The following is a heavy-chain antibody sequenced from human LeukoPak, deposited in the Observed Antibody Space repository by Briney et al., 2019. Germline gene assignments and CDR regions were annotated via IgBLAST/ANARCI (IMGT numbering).Heavy chain of an antibody. CDR3: ARGDFWSGSDY. CDR2: IYYSETT. D-gene: IGHD3-3*01. Sequence: SETLSLSCTVSGGSISRNYWNWIRQPPGKGLEWLGNIYYSETTNYNPSLKSRVSISVDTSKNLLSLKLSSVTAADTAVYYCARGDFWSGSDYWGQGTLVTVSS. CDR1: GGSISRNY. V-gene: IGHV4-59*13. J-gene: IGHJ4*02.